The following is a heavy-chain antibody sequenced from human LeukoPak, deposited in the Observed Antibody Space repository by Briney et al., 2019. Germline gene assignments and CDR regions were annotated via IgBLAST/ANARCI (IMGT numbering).Heavy chain of an antibody. V-gene: IGHV1-69*05. CDR3: ASLRGYSGYARFDP. D-gene: IGHD5-12*01. Sequence: ASVKVSCKASGGTFSSYAISWVRQAPGQGLEWMGGIIPIFGTANYAQKFQGRVTITTDESTSTAYMELSSLRSEDTAVYYRASLRGYSGYARFDPWGQGTLVTVSS. CDR2: IIPIFGTA. J-gene: IGHJ5*02. CDR1: GGTFSSYA.